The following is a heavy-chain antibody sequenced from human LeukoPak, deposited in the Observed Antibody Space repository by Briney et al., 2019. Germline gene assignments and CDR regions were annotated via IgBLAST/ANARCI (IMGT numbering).Heavy chain of an antibody. J-gene: IGHJ4*02. Sequence: GGSLRLSCAASGFTFSSYSMNWVRQAPGKGLEWVSYISSSGDTLYYANSMKGRFTISRDNAKNSLYLQMNSLRAEDTAVYYCVGADYDILTGYYIDYWGQGTLVTVSS. D-gene: IGHD3-9*01. CDR2: ISSSGDTL. V-gene: IGHV3-48*04. CDR3: VGADYDILTGYYIDY. CDR1: GFTFSSYS.